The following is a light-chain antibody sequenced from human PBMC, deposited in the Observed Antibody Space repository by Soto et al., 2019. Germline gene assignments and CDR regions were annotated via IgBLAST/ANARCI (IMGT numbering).Light chain of an antibody. J-gene: IGKJ2*01. CDR2: GAS. CDR3: QQFGAAPIT. V-gene: IGKV3-20*01. CDR1: QSVSSSH. Sequence: EIVLTQSPDTLSLSPGERATLSCRASQSVSSSHLVWYQQQTGQAPRLLIYGASSRATGIPDRFSGSGSGTDFTLTISRLEPEDFAVYYCQQFGAAPITFGQGTRLEIK.